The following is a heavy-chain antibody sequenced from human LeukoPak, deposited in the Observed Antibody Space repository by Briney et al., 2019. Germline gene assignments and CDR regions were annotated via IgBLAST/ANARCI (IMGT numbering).Heavy chain of an antibody. CDR2: ISGSGGST. J-gene: IGHJ4*02. Sequence: PGGSLRLSCAASGFTFSSYAMSWVRQAPGKGLEWVSAISGSGGSTYYADSVKGWFTISRDNSKNTLYLQMDSLRAEDTAVYYCARVNYCDSTWDYWGQGTLVTVSS. D-gene: IGHD3-22*01. CDR3: ARVNYCDSTWDY. V-gene: IGHV3-23*01. CDR1: GFTFSSYA.